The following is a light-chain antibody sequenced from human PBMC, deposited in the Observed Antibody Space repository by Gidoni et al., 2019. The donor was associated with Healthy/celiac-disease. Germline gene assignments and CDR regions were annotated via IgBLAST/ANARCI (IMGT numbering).Light chain of an antibody. V-gene: IGKV1-39*01. CDR1: QSISSY. CDR3: QQSYSTPRT. Sequence: DIHMTHSPSSLSASVGDRVTITCRASQSISSYLNWYQQKPGKAPKLLIYAASSLQSGVPSRFSGSGSGTDFTRTISSLQPEDFATYYCQQSYSTPRTFGQXTKVEIK. CDR2: AAS. J-gene: IGKJ1*01.